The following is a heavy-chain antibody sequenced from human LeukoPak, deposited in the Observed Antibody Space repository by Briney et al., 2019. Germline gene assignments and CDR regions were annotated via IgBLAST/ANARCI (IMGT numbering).Heavy chain of an antibody. V-gene: IGHV3-33*01. J-gene: IGHJ4*01. CDR1: GFIFSHYG. CDR3: ARDAQRGFDYSNSLEY. D-gene: IGHD4-11*01. Sequence: SGGSLRLSCAASGFIFSHYGMHWVRQAPGKGLEWVAVIWSDGSNRFYAGSVKGLFTISRDNSQNTVFMKMNSLRAEDTAMYYCARDAQRGFDYSNSLEYWGHGTLVTVSS. CDR2: IWSDGSNR.